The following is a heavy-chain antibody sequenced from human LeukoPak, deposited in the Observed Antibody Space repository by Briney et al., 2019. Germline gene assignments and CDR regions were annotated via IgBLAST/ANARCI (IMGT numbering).Heavy chain of an antibody. D-gene: IGHD3-10*01. Sequence: PSETLSLTCTVSGGSISSSSYYWGWIRQPPGKGLEWIGSIYYSGSTYYNPSLKSRVTISVDTSKNQFSLKLSSVTAADTAVYYCASTPVLLWFGEFGWGQGTLVTVSS. J-gene: IGHJ4*02. CDR3: ASTPVLLWFGEFG. V-gene: IGHV4-39*07. CDR1: GGSISSSSYY. CDR2: IYYSGST.